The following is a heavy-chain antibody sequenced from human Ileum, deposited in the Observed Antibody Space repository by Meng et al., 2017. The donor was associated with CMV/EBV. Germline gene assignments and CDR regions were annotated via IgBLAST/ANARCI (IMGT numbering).Heavy chain of an antibody. CDR3: ARAEADTGNFEY. V-gene: IGHV4-4*07. D-gene: IGHD6-19*01. Sequence: QGQLQECGPGLVKPSETLSLTCTVTDGSISYYYWSWIRQSADKGLEWIGRISSSGSINYNPSLESRLTLSVDTSKKQLSLKLSSVTAADTAVYYCARAEADTGNFEYWGQGTLVTVSS. J-gene: IGHJ4*02. CDR2: ISSSGSI. CDR1: DGSISYYY.